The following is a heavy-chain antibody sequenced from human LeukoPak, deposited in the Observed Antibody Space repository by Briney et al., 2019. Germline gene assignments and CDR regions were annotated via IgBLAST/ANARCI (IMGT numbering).Heavy chain of an antibody. CDR1: GFTFSSYS. CDR2: INGDGSST. CDR3: ARGGSNYGDFYY. J-gene: IGHJ4*02. V-gene: IGHV3-74*01. Sequence: GGSLRLSCAASGFTFSSYSMNWVRQAPGEGLVWVSRINGDGSSTNYADSVKGRFTISRDNAKNTLYLQMNSLRAEDTAMYYCARGGSNYGDFYYWGQGTLVTVSS. D-gene: IGHD4-11*01.